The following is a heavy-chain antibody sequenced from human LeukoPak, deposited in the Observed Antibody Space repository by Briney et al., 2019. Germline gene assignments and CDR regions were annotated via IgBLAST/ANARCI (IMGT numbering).Heavy chain of an antibody. CDR3: AKHSAQRSVDIVATMGV. D-gene: IGHD5-12*01. J-gene: IGHJ4*02. CDR2: ISGSGGST. CDR1: GFTFSSYA. Sequence: GGSLRLSCAASGFTFSSYAMSWVRQAPGKGLEWVSTISGSGGSTYYADSVKGRFTISRDNSKNTLYLQMNSLRAEDTAVYYCAKHSAQRSVDIVATMGVWGQGTLVTVSS. V-gene: IGHV3-23*01.